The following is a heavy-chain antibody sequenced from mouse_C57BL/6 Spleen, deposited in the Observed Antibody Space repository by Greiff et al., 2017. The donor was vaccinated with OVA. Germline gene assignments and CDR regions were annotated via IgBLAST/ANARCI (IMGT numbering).Heavy chain of an antibody. CDR3: ATGSPGFDY. Sequence: QVQLQQPGAELVKPGASVKLSCKASGYTFTSYWMQWVKQRPGQGLEWIGEIDPSDSYTNYNQKFKGKATLTVDTSSSTAYMQLSSLTSEDSAVYYCATGSPGFDYWGQGTTLTVSS. J-gene: IGHJ2*01. CDR2: IDPSDSYT. V-gene: IGHV1-50*01. D-gene: IGHD1-1*01. CDR1: GYTFTSYW.